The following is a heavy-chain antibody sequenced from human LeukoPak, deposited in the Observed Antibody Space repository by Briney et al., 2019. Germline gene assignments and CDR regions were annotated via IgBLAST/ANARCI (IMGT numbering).Heavy chain of an antibody. J-gene: IGHJ4*02. V-gene: IGHV1-2*02. D-gene: IGHD1-26*01. CDR2: INPDSGVT. CDR3: ARGRSRGSYYYSDY. CDR1: GYTFTGYY. Sequence: ASVKVSCKASGYTFTGYYMHWVRQAPGQGLEWMGWINPDSGVTNYGQNFQGRVTMTRDTSISTAYMELNRLTLDDTAGYYCARGRSRGSYYYSDYWGQGTLVTVSS.